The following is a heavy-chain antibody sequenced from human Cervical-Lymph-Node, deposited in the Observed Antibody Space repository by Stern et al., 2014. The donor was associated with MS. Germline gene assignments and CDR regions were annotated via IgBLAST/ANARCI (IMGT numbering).Heavy chain of an antibody. J-gene: IGHJ4*02. CDR3: AKDLGGNAFDY. V-gene: IGHV3-30*18. Sequence: VQLVESGGGVVQPGTSLRLSCTASGFSFSDYGIHWVRQAPGKALEWVAVISYDGAPKYYADSLKGRVTISRDNSKNTLSLQINNLRSDDTAVYYCAKDLGGNAFDYWGQGTLVTVSS. CDR1: GFSFSDYG. D-gene: IGHD4-23*01. CDR2: ISYDGAPK.